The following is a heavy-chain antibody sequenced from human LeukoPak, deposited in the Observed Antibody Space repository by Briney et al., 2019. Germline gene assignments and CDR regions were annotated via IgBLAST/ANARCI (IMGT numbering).Heavy chain of an antibody. CDR2: MNPNSGDT. CDR1: GYTFTRYD. D-gene: IGHD3-10*01. V-gene: IGHV1-8*01. Sequence: ASVKVSCKASGYTFTRYDINWVRQATGQGLEWMGWMNPNSGDTGYVQKFQGRVSMTRDTSITTAYMELSSLTSEDTVVYYCARSGFGSGIWLDPWGQGTLVTVSS. J-gene: IGHJ5*02. CDR3: ARSGFGSGIWLDP.